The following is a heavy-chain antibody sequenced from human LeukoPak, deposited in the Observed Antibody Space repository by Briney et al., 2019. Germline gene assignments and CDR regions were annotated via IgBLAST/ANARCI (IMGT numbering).Heavy chain of an antibody. V-gene: IGHV1-69*05. CDR3: ARDGGGLQTLYYFDY. D-gene: IGHD5-24*01. J-gene: IGHJ4*02. CDR2: IIPIFGTA. CDR1: GGTFSSYA. Sequence: GASVKVSCKASGGTFSSYAISWVQQAPGQGLEWMGGIIPIFGTANYAQKFQGRVTITTDESTSTAYMELSSLRSEDTAVYYCARDGGGLQTLYYFDYWGQGTLVTVSS.